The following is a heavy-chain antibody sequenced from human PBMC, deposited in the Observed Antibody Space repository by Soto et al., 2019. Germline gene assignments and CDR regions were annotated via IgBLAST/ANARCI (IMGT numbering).Heavy chain of an antibody. D-gene: IGHD3-9*01. V-gene: IGHV3-30*18. J-gene: IGHJ4*02. CDR1: GFTFSSYG. CDR2: ISYDGSNK. Sequence: GGSLRLSCAASGFTFSSYGMHWVRQAPGKGLEWVAVISYDGSNKYYADSVKGRFTISRDNSKNTLYLQMNSLRAEDTAVYYCAKDRTLFDSYFDYWGQGTLVTVSS. CDR3: AKDRTLFDSYFDY.